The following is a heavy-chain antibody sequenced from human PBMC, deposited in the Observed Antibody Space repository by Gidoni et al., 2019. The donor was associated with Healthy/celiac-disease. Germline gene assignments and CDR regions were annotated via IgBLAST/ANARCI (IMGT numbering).Heavy chain of an antibody. Sequence: QVQLVQSGAEVKKPGAAVKVSCKASGYTFTGYYMHWVRQAPGQGLEWMGWINTNCGGTNYAQKFQGWVTMTRDTSISTAYRELSRLRSDDTAVYYCARDGDYYDSSGYPYWGQGTLVTVSS. J-gene: IGHJ4*02. CDR1: GYTFTGYY. CDR2: INTNCGGT. D-gene: IGHD3-22*01. CDR3: ARDGDYYDSSGYPY. V-gene: IGHV1-2*04.